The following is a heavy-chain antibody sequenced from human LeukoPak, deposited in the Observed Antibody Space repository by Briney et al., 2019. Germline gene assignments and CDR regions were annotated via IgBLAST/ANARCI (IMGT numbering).Heavy chain of an antibody. CDR2: MNPNSGGT. J-gene: IGHJ4*02. V-gene: IGHV1-2*06. D-gene: IGHD5-12*01. CDR1: GYTFTCYY. CDR3: AREQVFPSIRALVTQDY. Sequence: ASVKVSCKAAGYTFTCYYMHWVRQAPGQGLEWMGRMNPNSGGTNYAQKFQGRVTMTRDTSISTAYMELGRLRSDHRPVYYCAREQVFPSIRALVTQDYWGQGTLVTVSS.